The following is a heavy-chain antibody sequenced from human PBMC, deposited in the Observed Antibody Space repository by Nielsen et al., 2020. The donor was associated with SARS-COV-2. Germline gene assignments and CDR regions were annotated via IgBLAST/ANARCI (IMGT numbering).Heavy chain of an antibody. Sequence: GGSLRLSCAASGFTFSSYSMNWVRQAPGKGLEWVSSISSSSSYIYYADSVKGRFTISRDNAKNSLYLQMNSLRAEDTAVYYCARADRRDYYMDVWGKGTTVTVSS. J-gene: IGHJ6*03. CDR1: GFTFSSYS. D-gene: IGHD2-15*01. CDR3: ARADRRDYYMDV. V-gene: IGHV3-21*01. CDR2: ISSSSSYI.